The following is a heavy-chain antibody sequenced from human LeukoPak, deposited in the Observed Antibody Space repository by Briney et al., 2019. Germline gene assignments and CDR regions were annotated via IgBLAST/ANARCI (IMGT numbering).Heavy chain of an antibody. CDR3: AKDRYSNYVNAFDM. CDR1: GFTFSRHA. J-gene: IGHJ3*02. CDR2: ISGSGDTI. V-gene: IGHV3-23*01. Sequence: GGSLRLSCEASGFTFSRHAMSWVRQGLGKGLEWVSTISGSGDTIYYADSVKGRFTISRDNYMNTVSLQMNSLRAEDTAIYYCAKDRYSNYVNAFDMWGQGTMVAVSS. D-gene: IGHD4-11*01.